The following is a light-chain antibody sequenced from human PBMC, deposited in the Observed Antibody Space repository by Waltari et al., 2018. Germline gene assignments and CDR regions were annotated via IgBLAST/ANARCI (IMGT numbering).Light chain of an antibody. CDR3: CSYALRSVV. Sequence: QSALTQPASVSGSPGQSITISCTGSSSDFGTYKLVSWYQQYPGKAPTVMIYEGSTRHSGVSSRFSPSKSGNTASLTISVLQAEDGADYYCCSYALRSVVFGGGTKVTVL. CDR2: EGS. V-gene: IGLV2-23*01. J-gene: IGLJ2*01. CDR1: SSDFGTYKL.